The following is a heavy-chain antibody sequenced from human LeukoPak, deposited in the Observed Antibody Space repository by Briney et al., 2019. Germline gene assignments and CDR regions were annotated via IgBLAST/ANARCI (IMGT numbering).Heavy chain of an antibody. CDR3: ARDRGSYFDY. J-gene: IGHJ4*02. Sequence: GGSLRLSCAASGFTFSSNWMHCVRQAPGKGLVWVSCINGDGSTTTYADSEKGRFTISRDNAKNTLYLQMNSLRAEDTAVYYCARDRGSYFDYWGQGTLVTVSS. D-gene: IGHD3-16*01. V-gene: IGHV3-74*01. CDR2: INGDGSTT. CDR1: GFTFSSNW.